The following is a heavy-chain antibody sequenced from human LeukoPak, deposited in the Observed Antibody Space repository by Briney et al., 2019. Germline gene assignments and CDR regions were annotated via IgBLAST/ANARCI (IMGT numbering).Heavy chain of an antibody. CDR2: IIPVLKIT. D-gene: IGHD5-18*01. CDR1: GGTFSSSA. V-gene: IGHV1-69*04. CDR3: ARDQGLTAPPPYGLDV. Sequence: ASVKGSCKASGGTFSSSAITWVRQAPGQGLEWMGRIIPVLKITTYAQKCQGSVTITADTSTSTVYIALSSLTSEETAVYYCARDQGLTAPPPYGLDVWGQGTTVIVSS. J-gene: IGHJ6*02.